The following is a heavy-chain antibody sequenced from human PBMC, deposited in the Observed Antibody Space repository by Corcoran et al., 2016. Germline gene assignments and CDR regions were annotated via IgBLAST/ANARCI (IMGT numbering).Heavy chain of an antibody. Sequence: QVQLVQSGAEVKKPGSSVKVSCKASGGTFSSYAISWVRQAPGQGLEWMGGIITIFGTANYAQKLQGRVTITADKSTSTAYMELSSLRSEETAVYYCARGESAMVHYYGMDVWGQGTTVTVSS. CDR2: IITIFGTA. CDR3: ARGESAMVHYYGMDV. V-gene: IGHV1-69*06. J-gene: IGHJ6*02. D-gene: IGHD5-18*01. CDR1: GGTFSSYA.